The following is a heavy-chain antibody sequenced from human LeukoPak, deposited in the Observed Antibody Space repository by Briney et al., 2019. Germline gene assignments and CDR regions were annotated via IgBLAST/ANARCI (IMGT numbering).Heavy chain of an antibody. CDR3: ARGDFDDYGDYVDAFEF. V-gene: IGHV3-66*02. D-gene: IGHD4-17*01. CDR1: GFTVSSNY. CDR2: IYSGGST. Sequence: PGGSLRLSCAASGFTVSSNYMSWVRQAPGKGLEWVSVIYSGGSTYYADSVKGRFTISRDNSKNTLYLQMNSLRAEDTAVYYCARGDFDDYGDYVDAFEFWGQGTMVTVSA. J-gene: IGHJ3*01.